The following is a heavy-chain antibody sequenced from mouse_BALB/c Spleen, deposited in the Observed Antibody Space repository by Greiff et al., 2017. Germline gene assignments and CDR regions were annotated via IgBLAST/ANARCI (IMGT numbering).Heavy chain of an antibody. CDR3: ARPYYYGSPYYAMDY. V-gene: IGHV5-17*02. J-gene: IGHJ4*01. CDR2: ISSGSSTI. CDR1: GFTFSSFG. D-gene: IGHD1-1*01. Sequence: DVQLVESGGGLVQPGGSRKLSCAASGFTFSSFGMHWVRQAPEKGLEWVAYISSGSSTIYYADTVKGRFTISRDNPKNTLFLQMTSLRSEDTAMYYCARPYYYGSPYYAMDYWGQGTSVTVSS.